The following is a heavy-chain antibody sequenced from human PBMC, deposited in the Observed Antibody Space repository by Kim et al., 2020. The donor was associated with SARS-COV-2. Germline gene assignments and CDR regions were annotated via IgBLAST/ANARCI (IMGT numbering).Heavy chain of an antibody. CDR2: INPTTGDA. CDR1: GYTFTDYY. Sequence: ASVKVSCKASGYTFTDYYTHWVRQAPGQGLEWMGWINPTTGDADSAQQFQGRVTMTRDTSITTAYMELNSLRSDDTAVYYCARRLRDRARGFFDHWGQGTLVTVPS. V-gene: IGHV1-2*02. J-gene: IGHJ4*02. D-gene: IGHD4-17*01. CDR3: ARRLRDRARGFFDH.